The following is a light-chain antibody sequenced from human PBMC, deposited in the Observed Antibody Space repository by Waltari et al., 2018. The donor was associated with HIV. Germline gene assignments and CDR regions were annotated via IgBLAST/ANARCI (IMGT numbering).Light chain of an antibody. CDR3: ATWDDTLDGPV. CDR1: TSNIGSNS. J-gene: IGLJ3*02. V-gene: IGLV1-44*01. Sequence: QSVLTQSPSASGTPGQRVTISCSGGTSNIGSNSVSWYQQVPGTAPHLFVFSNSLRPSGVPDRFSGSKSGTSASLAISGLQSEDEADYYCATWDDTLDGPVFGGGTRLTVL. CDR2: SNS.